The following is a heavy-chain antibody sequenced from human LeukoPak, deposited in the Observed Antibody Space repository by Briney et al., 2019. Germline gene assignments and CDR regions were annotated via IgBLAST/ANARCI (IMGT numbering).Heavy chain of an antibody. CDR3: AREERTTGLLWFDP. CDR2: IYTSGNS. D-gene: IGHD1-14*01. J-gene: IGHJ5*02. V-gene: IGHV4-61*02. Sequence: PSETLSLTCTVSGGSISSVSYYWSWIRQPAGKGLEWIGRIYTSGNSDFNPSLKSRATISVDTSKKQFSLNLSSVTAADTAVYYCAREERTTGLLWFDPWGQGTLVTVSS. CDR1: GGSISSVSYY.